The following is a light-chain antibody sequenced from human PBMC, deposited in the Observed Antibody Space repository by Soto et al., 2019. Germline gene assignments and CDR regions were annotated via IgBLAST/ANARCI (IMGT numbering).Light chain of an antibody. J-gene: IGLJ2*01. CDR2: LNSDGSH. CDR1: SGHSSYA. V-gene: IGLV4-69*01. CDR3: QTWGTGIQV. Sequence: QTVVTQSPSASASLGASVKLTCTLSSGHSSYAIAWHQQQPEKGPRYLMKLNSDGSHSKGDWIPDRFSGSSSGAERYLTLSSLQSEDEADYYCQTWGTGIQVFGGGTKLTVL.